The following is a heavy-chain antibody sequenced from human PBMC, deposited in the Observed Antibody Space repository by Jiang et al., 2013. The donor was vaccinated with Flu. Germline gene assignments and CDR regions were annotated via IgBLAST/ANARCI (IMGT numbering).Heavy chain of an antibody. Sequence: LLKPSETLSLTCAVYGGSFSGYYWSWIRQPPGKGLEWIGEVSHSGSTNYNPSLKSRVTISVDASKNQFSLRLSSVTAADTAVYYCARGRPHSNYVIGLFGYWGQGTLVTVSS. J-gene: IGHJ4*02. D-gene: IGHD4-11*01. CDR1: GGSFSGYY. V-gene: IGHV4-34*01. CDR2: VSHSGST. CDR3: ARGRPHSNYVIGLFGY.